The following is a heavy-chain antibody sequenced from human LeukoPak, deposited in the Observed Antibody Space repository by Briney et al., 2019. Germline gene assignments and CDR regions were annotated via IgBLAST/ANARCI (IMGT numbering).Heavy chain of an antibody. V-gene: IGHV4-59*07. J-gene: IGHJ4*02. Sequence: SDTLSLTRAVSGGATTNYYWNWIRQPPGKGLEWIGYIYYSGSTNSNPSLSSRVTISLDTSKIHFALELGSVAAEGTAVYYCARGGGSSGWYTYWGQGTLVTVSS. CDR1: GGATTNYY. CDR3: ARGGGSSGWYTY. D-gene: IGHD6-19*01. CDR2: IYYSGST.